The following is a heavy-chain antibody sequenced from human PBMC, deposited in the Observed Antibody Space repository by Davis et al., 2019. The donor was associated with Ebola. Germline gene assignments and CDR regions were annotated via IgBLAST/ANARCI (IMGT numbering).Heavy chain of an antibody. CDR3: ARGVVGADWYFDL. CDR1: GFTFSSYA. Sequence: PGGSLRLSCSASGFTFSSYAMHWVRQAPGKGLEYVSAISSNGGSTYYADSVKGRFTISRDNSKNTLYLQMSSLRAEDTAVYYCARGVVGADWYFDLWGRGTLVTVSS. J-gene: IGHJ2*01. V-gene: IGHV3-64D*06. D-gene: IGHD1-26*01. CDR2: ISSNGGST.